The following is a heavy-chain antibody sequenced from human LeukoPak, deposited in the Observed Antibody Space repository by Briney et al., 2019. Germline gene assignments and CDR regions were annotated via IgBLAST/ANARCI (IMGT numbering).Heavy chain of an antibody. CDR3: ARGGTRTLVGAAAIWGRRDFDY. V-gene: IGHV3-64*01. CDR2: ISSNWDNT. J-gene: IGHJ4*02. Sequence: GGSLRLSCGASGFNFSNYAMHWVRQAPGKGLEYVSAISSNWDNTYYANSVKGRFTISRDNSRDTLYLQMGSLRAEDMAVYYCARGGTRTLVGAAAIWGRRDFDYWGQGTLVTVSS. CDR1: GFNFSNYA. D-gene: IGHD1-26*01.